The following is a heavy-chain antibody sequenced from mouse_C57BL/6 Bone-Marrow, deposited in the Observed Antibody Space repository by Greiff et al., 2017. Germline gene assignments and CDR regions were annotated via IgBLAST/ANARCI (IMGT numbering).Heavy chain of an antibody. D-gene: IGHD2-4*01. CDR3: ARVSTMITGSFAY. CDR1: GYTFTSYW. J-gene: IGHJ3*01. CDR2: INPSTGYT. V-gene: IGHV1-7*01. Sequence: LVESGAELAKPGASVKMSCKASGYTFTSYWMHWVKQRPGQGLEWIGYINPSTGYTEYNQKFKDKATLTADKSSSTAYMQLSSLTSEDSAVYYCARVSTMITGSFAYWGQGTLVTVSA.